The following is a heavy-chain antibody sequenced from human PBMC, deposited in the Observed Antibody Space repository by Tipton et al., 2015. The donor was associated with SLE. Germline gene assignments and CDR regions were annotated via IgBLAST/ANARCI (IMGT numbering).Heavy chain of an antibody. V-gene: IGHV4-39*07. D-gene: IGHD1-26*01. Sequence: TLSLTCTVSGGSISSTYYWGWIRQPPGKGLEWIGSIYYSGSTYYNPSLKSRVTISVDTSKNQFSLKLSSVTAADTAVYYCARGPWSGTSTAFDIWGQGTMVTVSS. J-gene: IGHJ3*02. CDR1: GGSISSTYY. CDR2: IYYSGST. CDR3: ARGPWSGTSTAFDI.